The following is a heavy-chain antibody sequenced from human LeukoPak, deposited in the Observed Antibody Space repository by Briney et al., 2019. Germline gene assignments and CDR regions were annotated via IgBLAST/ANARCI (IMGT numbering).Heavy chain of an antibody. CDR3: ARGPSTYIRYHGMDV. CDR2: IIPILGIA. CDR1: GGTFSSYA. V-gene: IGHV1-69*04. Sequence: SVKVSRKASGGTFSSYAISWVRQAPGQGLEWMGRIIPILGIANYAQKFQGRVTITADKSTSTAYMELSSLRSEDTAVYYCARGPSTYIRYHGMDVWGQGTTVTVSS. J-gene: IGHJ6*02.